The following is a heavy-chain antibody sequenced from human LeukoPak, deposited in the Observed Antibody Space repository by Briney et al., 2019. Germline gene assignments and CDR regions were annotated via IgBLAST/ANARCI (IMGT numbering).Heavy chain of an antibody. CDR3: AGGATPGVF. Sequence: PSETLSLTCAVYGGSFSEYYWNWVRQPPGKGLEWIGEINQSGTTNYNPSLKSRLTISLDTSKKHLFLKLTSATAADTALYYCAGGATPGVFWGQGILVTVSA. CDR2: INQSGTT. D-gene: IGHD3-10*01. CDR1: GGSFSEYY. V-gene: IGHV4-34*01. J-gene: IGHJ4*02.